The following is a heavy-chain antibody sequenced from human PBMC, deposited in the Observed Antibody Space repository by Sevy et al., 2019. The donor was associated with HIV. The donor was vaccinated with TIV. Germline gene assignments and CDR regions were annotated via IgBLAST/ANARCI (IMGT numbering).Heavy chain of an antibody. CDR1: GLIFSSFE. CDR3: AKRGGQYDLGMDV. D-gene: IGHD1-1*01. V-gene: IGHV3-48*03. CDR2: ISTSGSNR. J-gene: IGHJ6*02. Sequence: GGSLRLSCAASGLIFSSFEMNWVRQAPGKGLEWVSAISTSGSNRYYADSVKGRVTISRDNAKKSLYLQMNSLRAEDTAIYFSAKRGGQYDLGMDVWGQGTTVTVSS.